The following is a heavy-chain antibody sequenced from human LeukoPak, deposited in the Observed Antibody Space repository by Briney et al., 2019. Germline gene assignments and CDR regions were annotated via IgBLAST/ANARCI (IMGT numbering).Heavy chain of an antibody. CDR2: IYYSGST. D-gene: IGHD6-13*01. J-gene: IGHJ4*02. V-gene: IGHV4-39*01. CDR1: GGSISSSSYY. CDR3: ARHRHSSSWFDY. Sequence: SETLSLTCNVSGGSISSSSYYWGWIRQPPGKRLEWIGSIYYSGSTYYNPSLKSRVTISVDTSKNQFSLKLSSVTAADTAVYYCARHRHSSSWFDYWGQGTLVTVSS.